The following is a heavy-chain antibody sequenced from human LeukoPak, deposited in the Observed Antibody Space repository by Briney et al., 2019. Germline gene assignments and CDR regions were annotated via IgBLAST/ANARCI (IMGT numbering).Heavy chain of an antibody. V-gene: IGHV4-59*01. CDR3: ARGMWFDTLFSAFDV. CDR2: IYDSGST. D-gene: IGHD3-10*01. J-gene: IGHJ3*01. Sequence: SETLSLTCTVSGGSISSYYWSWIRQPPGKGLEWIGYIYDSGSTNYNPSLKSRVTISVDTSKNQFSLKLSSVAAADTALYYCARGMWFDTLFSAFDVWGQGTMVSVSS. CDR1: GGSISSYY.